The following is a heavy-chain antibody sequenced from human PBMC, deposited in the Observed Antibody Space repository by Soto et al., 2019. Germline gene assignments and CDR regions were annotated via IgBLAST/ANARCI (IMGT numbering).Heavy chain of an antibody. CDR1: GFTFSSYG. D-gene: IGHD6-19*01. Sequence: PGGSLRLSCAASGFTFSSYGMHWVRQAPGKGLEWVAVIWYDGSNKYYADSVKGRFTISRDNSKNTLYLQMNSLRAEDTAVYYCARSKGIAVAGFDYWGQGTLVTVSS. V-gene: IGHV3-33*01. J-gene: IGHJ4*02. CDR3: ARSKGIAVAGFDY. CDR2: IWYDGSNK.